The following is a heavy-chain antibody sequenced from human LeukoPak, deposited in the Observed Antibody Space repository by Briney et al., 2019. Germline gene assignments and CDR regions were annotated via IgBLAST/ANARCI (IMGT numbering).Heavy chain of an antibody. D-gene: IGHD1-26*01. CDR3: ARVLGGSYFSYDY. J-gene: IGHJ4*02. Sequence: PSETLSLTCTVSGGSISRSSYYWGWIRQPPGKGLEWIGSIYYSGSTYYNPSLKSRVTISVDTSKNQFSLKLSSVTAADTAVYYCARVLGGSYFSYDYWGQGTLVTVSS. CDR2: IYYSGST. V-gene: IGHV4-39*07. CDR1: GGSISRSSYY.